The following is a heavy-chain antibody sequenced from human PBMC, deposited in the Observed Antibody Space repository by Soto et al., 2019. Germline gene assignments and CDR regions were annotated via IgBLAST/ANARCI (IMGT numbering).Heavy chain of an antibody. CDR3: AGGLIWFAEPSYYYYGMDV. V-gene: IGHV1-18*01. CDR2: ISVYNGKT. D-gene: IGHD3-10*01. J-gene: IGHJ6*02. Sequence: QVQLVQSGAEVKKPGASVKVSCKTSANTFTTYGISWVRQAPGQGLEWMGWISVYNGKTSYAQNLQGRVTMTTDTSTSTAYMELRSLRSDGTAVYYCAGGLIWFAEPSYYYYGMDVWGQGTTVTVSS. CDR1: ANTFTTYG.